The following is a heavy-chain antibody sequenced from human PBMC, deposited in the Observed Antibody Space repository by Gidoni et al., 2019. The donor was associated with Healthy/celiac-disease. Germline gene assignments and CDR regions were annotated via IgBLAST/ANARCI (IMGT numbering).Heavy chain of an antibody. CDR3: ASDITVLPHRGGVY. CDR2: INPSGGST. J-gene: IGHJ4*02. CDR1: GYTCTSYY. D-gene: IGHD3-10*01. V-gene: IGHV1-46*03. Sequence: QVQLVQSGAEVKKPGASVKVSCKASGYTCTSYYMHWVRQAPGQGLEWRGIINPSGGSTSYAQKFQGRVTMTRDTSTSTVYMELSSLRSEDTAVYYCASDITVLPHRGGVYWGQGTLVTVSS.